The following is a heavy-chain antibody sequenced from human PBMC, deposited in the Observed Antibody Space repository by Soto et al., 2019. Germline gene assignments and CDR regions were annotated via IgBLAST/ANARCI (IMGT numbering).Heavy chain of an antibody. D-gene: IGHD7-27*01. CDR3: ARDQGRNWVWEGAFDI. CDR1: GGSISSSSYY. V-gene: IGHV4-39*07. Sequence: SETLSLTCTVSGGSISSSSYYWGWIRQPPGKGLEWIGSIYYSGSTYYNPSLKSRVTISVDTSKNQFSLKLSSVTAADTAVYYCARDQGRNWVWEGAFDIWGLGTMVTVSS. J-gene: IGHJ3*02. CDR2: IYYSGST.